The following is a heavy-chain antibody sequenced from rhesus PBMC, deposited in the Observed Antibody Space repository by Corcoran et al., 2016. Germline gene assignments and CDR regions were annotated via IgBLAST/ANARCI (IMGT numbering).Heavy chain of an antibody. CDR3: ARRPVTTTFDY. J-gene: IGHJ4*01. V-gene: IGHV2-152*01. CDR1: GFSLTTSGMG. CDR2: IYWDDDK. D-gene: IGHD4-29*01. Sequence: QVTLKESGPALVKPTQTLTLTCTFSGFSLTTSGMGVGWIRQPPGKAQEWLALIYWDDDKRYNTSLKSRLTVSKDTSKNQVVLTMTNMDPMDTATYYCARRPVTTTFDYWGQGVLVTVSS.